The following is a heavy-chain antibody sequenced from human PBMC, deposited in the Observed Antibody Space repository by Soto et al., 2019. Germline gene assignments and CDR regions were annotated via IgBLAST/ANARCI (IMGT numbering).Heavy chain of an antibody. CDR3: AHIMITFGGVSALDAFDF. D-gene: IGHD3-16*01. J-gene: IGHJ3*01. CDR2: IYWDDDK. Sequence: SGPTLVNPTQTLTLTCSFSGFSLTTSRVGVGWVRQPPGEALEWLAIIYWDDDKRYSPSLQSRLAITKDTSKNQVVLTMTNLDPVDTGTYYCAHIMITFGGVSALDAFDFWGPGTMVTVSS. CDR1: GFSLTTSRVG. V-gene: IGHV2-5*02.